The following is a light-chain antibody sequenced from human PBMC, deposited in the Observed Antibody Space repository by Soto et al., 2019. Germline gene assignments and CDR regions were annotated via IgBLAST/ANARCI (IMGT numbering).Light chain of an antibody. Sequence: EILMTQSLATVSVTTGERATLSCRASQSVSTKLAWYHHKPGQAPRLLISDTSTRAADIPARFSGSGSGTDLTLTISSLLSEDFAVYYCQQYNHWRSISFGQRRRLEVK. CDR2: DTS. CDR1: QSVSTK. J-gene: IGKJ5*01. CDR3: QQYNHWRSIS. V-gene: IGKV3-15*01.